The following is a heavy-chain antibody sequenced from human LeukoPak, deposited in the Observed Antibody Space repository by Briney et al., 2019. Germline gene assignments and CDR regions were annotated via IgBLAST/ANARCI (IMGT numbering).Heavy chain of an antibody. D-gene: IGHD6-13*01. CDR3: ARAVSWTDYYYYMDV. CDR1: GGSISSSSYY. J-gene: IGHJ6*03. CDR2: IYYSGST. Sequence: PSETLSLTCIVSGGSISSSSYYWSWIRQPPGKGLEWIGYIYYSGSTNYNPSLKSRVTISVDTSKNQFSLKLSSVTAADTAVYYCARAVSWTDYYYYMDVWGKGTTVTVSS. V-gene: IGHV4-61*01.